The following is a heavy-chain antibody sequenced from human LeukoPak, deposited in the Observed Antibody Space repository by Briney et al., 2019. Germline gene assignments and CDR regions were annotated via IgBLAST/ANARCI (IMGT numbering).Heavy chain of an antibody. CDR3: ARDSGGWGSGTWGAFDI. Sequence: GGSLRLSCAGSGFNFSSYGMHWVRQAPGKGLEWVAVIWYDGSNKYYADSVKGRFTISRDNSKNTLYLQMNSLRAEDTAVYYCARDSGGWGSGTWGAFDIWGQGTMVTVSS. D-gene: IGHD3-10*01. V-gene: IGHV3-33*01. CDR1: GFNFSSYG. J-gene: IGHJ3*02. CDR2: IWYDGSNK.